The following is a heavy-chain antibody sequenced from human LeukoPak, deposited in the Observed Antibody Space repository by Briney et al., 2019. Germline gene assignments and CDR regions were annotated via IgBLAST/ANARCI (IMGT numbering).Heavy chain of an antibody. Sequence: SGGSLRLSCAASGFTFSSYWMHWVRQAPGKGLVWVSRINTDGSSTSYADSVKGRFTISRDNAKNTLYLQMNSLRAEDTAVYYCAKSRSRHPSLFDYWGQGTLVTVSS. J-gene: IGHJ4*02. V-gene: IGHV3-74*01. CDR1: GFTFSSYW. CDR2: INTDGSST. CDR3: AKSRSRHPSLFDY.